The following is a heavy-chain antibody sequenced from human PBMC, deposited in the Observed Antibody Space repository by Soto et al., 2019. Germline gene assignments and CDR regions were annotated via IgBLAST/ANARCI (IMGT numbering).Heavy chain of an antibody. CDR2: IYYSGST. CDR1: GGSISSSSYY. Sequence: SETLSLTCTVSGGSISSSSYYWGWIRQPPGKGLEWIGSIYYSGSTYYNPSLKSRVTISVDTSKNQFSLKLSSVTAADTAVYYCARRPIAVAGEVFDYWGQGTLVTVSS. V-gene: IGHV4-39*01. J-gene: IGHJ4*02. D-gene: IGHD6-19*01. CDR3: ARRPIAVAGEVFDY.